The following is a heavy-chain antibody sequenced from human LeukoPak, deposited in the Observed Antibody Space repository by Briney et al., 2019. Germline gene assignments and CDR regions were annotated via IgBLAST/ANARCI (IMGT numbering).Heavy chain of an antibody. J-gene: IGHJ4*02. CDR1: GFTFSSYA. V-gene: IGHV3-30*04. D-gene: IGHD3-10*01. CDR2: ISYDGSNK. Sequence: GGSLRLSCAASGFTFSSYAMHWVRQAPGKGLEWVAVISYDGSNKYYADSVKGRFTISRDNSKNTLYLQMSSLRAEDTAVYYCAKDVYGSGSYYTKPRAFDYWGQGTLVTVSS. CDR3: AKDVYGSGSYYTKPRAFDY.